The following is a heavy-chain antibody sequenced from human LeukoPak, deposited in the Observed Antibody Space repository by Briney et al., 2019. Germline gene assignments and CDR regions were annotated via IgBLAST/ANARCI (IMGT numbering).Heavy chain of an antibody. V-gene: IGHV4-59*01. J-gene: IGHJ6*02. CDR3: ARVGGSGSYYYAMDV. CDR1: AVSISSYY. CDR2: IYYSGST. D-gene: IGHD3-10*01. Sequence: TSETLSLTCTVSAVSISSYYWSWIRQPPGKGLEWIGYIYYSGSTNYNPSLKSRVTISVDTSKNQFSLKLSSVTAADTAVYYCARVGGSGSYYYAMDVWGQGTTVTVSS.